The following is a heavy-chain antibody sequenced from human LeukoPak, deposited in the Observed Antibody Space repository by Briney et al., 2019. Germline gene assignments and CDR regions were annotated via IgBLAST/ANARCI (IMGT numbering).Heavy chain of an antibody. Sequence: GGSLRLSCAASGFTFHIYAMSWVRQAPGEALVWVSSISGGGDTTNYADSVKGRFIISRDNSKNTLYLQMDSLRAEDTAIYYCAKATIQQWLVKVDSFDSWGQGILVTVSS. CDR3: AKATIQQWLVKVDSFDS. CDR1: GFTFHIYA. CDR2: ISGGGDTT. J-gene: IGHJ4*02. V-gene: IGHV3-23*01. D-gene: IGHD6-19*01.